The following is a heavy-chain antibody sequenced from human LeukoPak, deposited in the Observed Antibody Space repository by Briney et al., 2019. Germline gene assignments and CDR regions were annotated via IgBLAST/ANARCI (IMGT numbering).Heavy chain of an antibody. J-gene: IGHJ4*02. Sequence: GGSLRLSCAASGFTFSSTAMSWVRQAPGKGLEWVSVISGSGGSTYYADSVKGRFTISRDNTKNTLYLQMNSLRAEDTAVYYCANAYCSSSSCYASYYWGQGTLVTVSS. V-gene: IGHV3-23*01. D-gene: IGHD2-2*01. CDR3: ANAYCSSSSCYASYY. CDR2: ISGSGGST. CDR1: GFTFSSTA.